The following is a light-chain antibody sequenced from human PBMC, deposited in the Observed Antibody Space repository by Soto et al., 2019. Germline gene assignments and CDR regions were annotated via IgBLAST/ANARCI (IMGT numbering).Light chain of an antibody. V-gene: IGKV2-28*01. CDR2: LGS. CDR1: HILLHSNGYNY. CDR3: MQALQTPNT. Sequence: DIVVTQSPLSLPVTPGERACISCISIHILLHSNGYNYLDWYLQKPGQSPQLLIYLGSNRASGVPARFSGSGSGTYFTLKISRVEAEDVGLYYCMQALQTPNTFGQGTRLEIK. J-gene: IGKJ5*01.